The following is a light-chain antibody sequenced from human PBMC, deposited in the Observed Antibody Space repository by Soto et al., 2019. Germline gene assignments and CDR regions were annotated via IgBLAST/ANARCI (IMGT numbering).Light chain of an antibody. CDR1: QGISSY. V-gene: IGKV1-9*01. CDR2: AAS. J-gene: IGKJ2*01. CDR3: QQLNSYPPYT. Sequence: IQLTQSPSSLSASVGDRVTITCRASQGISSYLAWYQQKPGKAPKLLIYAASTLLSGVPSRFSGSGSGTDFTLTISSLEPEDFATYYCQQLNSYPPYTFGQGTKVESK.